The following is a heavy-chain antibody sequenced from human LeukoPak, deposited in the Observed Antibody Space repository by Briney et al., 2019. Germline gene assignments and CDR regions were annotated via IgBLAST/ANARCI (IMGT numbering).Heavy chain of an antibody. CDR3: AREDYYDSSGYYDY. Sequence: SETLSLTCSVSGGSISSFYCNWMRQPAGKGLGWIGRIYTSGSTNYNPSLKSRVAMSVDTSKNQFSLKLSSVTAADTAVYYCAREDYYDSSGYYDYWGQGTLVTVSS. D-gene: IGHD3-22*01. J-gene: IGHJ4*02. V-gene: IGHV4-4*07. CDR2: IYTSGST. CDR1: GGSISSFY.